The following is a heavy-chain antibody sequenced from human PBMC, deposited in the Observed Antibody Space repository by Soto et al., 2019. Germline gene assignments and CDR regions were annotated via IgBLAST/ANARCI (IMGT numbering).Heavy chain of an antibody. CDR3: ARGGDVVLVPAPLDH. J-gene: IGHJ5*02. CDR1: GFTFTSYY. D-gene: IGHD2-21*02. V-gene: IGHV1-46*03. CDR2: INPSGGST. Sequence: ASVKVSCKASGFTFTSYYMHWVRQAPGQGLEWMGIINPSGGSTSYAQKFQGRVTMTRDTSTSTVYMELSSLRPEDTAVYYCARGGDVVLVPAPLDHWGQGTLVTVSS.